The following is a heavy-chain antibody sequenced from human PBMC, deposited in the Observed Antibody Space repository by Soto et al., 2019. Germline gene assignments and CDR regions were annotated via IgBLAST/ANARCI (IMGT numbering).Heavy chain of an antibody. CDR1: GGPISSGGYS. CDR2: ISQSGSA. V-gene: IGHV4-30-2*01. Sequence: PLSLTCVVSGGPISSGGYSWTWIRQPPGRGLEWIGYISQSGSADYNPSLKSRVTISVDTSKNQFSLRLSSVTAADTAVYYCARDRNGLGGIDFWGQGILVTVSS. CDR3: ARDRNGLGGIDF. D-gene: IGHD1-1*01. J-gene: IGHJ4*02.